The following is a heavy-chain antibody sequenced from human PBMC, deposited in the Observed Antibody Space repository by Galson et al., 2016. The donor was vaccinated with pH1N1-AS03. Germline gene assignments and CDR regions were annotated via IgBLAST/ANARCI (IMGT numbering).Heavy chain of an antibody. D-gene: IGHD5-12*01. J-gene: IGHJ4*02. V-gene: IGHV2-5*02. CDR1: GFSLGTTSVG. CDR2: VHWDGVD. Sequence: PALVKPPQTLTLTCSFSGFSLGTTSVGLAWIRQPPGEALEWLALVHWDGVDRLSPSLRGRLAITKDTSKNQVVLTMTNMGPADTGTYFCTKTSGYDFDFWGQVAPVTVS. CDR3: TKTSGYDFDF.